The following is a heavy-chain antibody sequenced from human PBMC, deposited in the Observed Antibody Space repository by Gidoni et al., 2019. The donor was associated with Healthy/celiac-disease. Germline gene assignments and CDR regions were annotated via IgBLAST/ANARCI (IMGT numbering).Heavy chain of an antibody. D-gene: IGHD6-13*01. J-gene: IGHJ1*01. CDR3: ARGKVGVAAAGPTGQRGYFQH. CDR2: INHSGST. Sequence: QVQLQQWGAGLLKPSETLSLTCAVYGGSFSGYYWSWIRQPPGKGLEWIGEINHSGSTNYNPSLKSRVTISVDTSKNQFSLKLSSVTAADTAVYYCARGKVGVAAAGPTGQRGYFQHWGQGTLVTVSS. CDR1: GGSFSGYY. V-gene: IGHV4-34*01.